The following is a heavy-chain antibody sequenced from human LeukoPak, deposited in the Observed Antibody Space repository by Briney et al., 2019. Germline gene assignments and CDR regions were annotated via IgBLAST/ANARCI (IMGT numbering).Heavy chain of an antibody. CDR1: GYTFTSYD. CDR2: MNPNSGNT. CDR3: ARGRYYDILTGYYTARNWFDH. Sequence: ASVKVSCKASGYTFTSYDINWVRQATGQGLEWMGWMNPNSGNTGYAQKFQGRVTMTRNTSISTAYMELSSLRSGDTAVYYCARGRYYDILTGYYTARNWFDHWGQGTLVTVSS. J-gene: IGHJ5*02. V-gene: IGHV1-8*01. D-gene: IGHD3-9*01.